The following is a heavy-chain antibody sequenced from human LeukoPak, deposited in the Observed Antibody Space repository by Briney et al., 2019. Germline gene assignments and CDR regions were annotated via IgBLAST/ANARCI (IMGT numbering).Heavy chain of an antibody. Sequence: GGSLRLSCAASGFTFSSYAMSWVCQAPGKGLEWVSAISGSGGSTYYADSVKGRFTISRDNSKNTLYLQMNSLRAEDTAVYYCAKEMGIEVAGTSYFDYWGQGTLVTVSS. CDR3: AKEMGIEVAGTSYFDY. J-gene: IGHJ4*02. V-gene: IGHV3-23*01. CDR1: GFTFSSYA. D-gene: IGHD6-19*01. CDR2: ISGSGGST.